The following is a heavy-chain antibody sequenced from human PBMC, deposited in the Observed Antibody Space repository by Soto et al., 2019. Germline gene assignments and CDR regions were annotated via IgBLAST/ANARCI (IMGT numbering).Heavy chain of an antibody. D-gene: IGHD7-27*01. J-gene: IGHJ3*02. V-gene: IGHV3-30*18. CDR3: ANKPWGI. CDR1: GFTFSSYG. CDR2: ISYDGSNK. Sequence: QVQLVESGGGVVQPGRSLRLSCAASGFTFSSYGMHWVRQAPGKGLEWVAVISYDGSNKYYADSVKGRFTISRDNSKNTLYLQMNSLRAEDTAVYYCANKPWGIWGQGTMVTVSS.